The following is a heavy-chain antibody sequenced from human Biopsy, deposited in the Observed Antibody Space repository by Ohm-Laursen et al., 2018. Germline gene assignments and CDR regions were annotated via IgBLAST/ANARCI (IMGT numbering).Heavy chain of an antibody. J-gene: IGHJ4*02. CDR2: ISASGNHI. CDR1: GFIFSRFW. CDR3: ARDGEAKYCKHGVCPSDF. Sequence: SLRLSCAASGFIFSRFWMYWVRQAPGKGLEWVSSISASGNHIYYTDSVKGRFTVSRDNGKNSVYLQMNSLRVEDTAVYYCARDGEAKYCKHGVCPSDFWGQGTLVTVSS. V-gene: IGHV3-21*01. D-gene: IGHD2-8*01.